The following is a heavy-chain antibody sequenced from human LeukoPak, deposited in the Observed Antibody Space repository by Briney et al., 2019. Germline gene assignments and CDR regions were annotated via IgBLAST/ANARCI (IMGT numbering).Heavy chain of an antibody. CDR2: IYYSGST. J-gene: IGHJ4*02. CDR1: GASISSYY. D-gene: IGHD5-12*01. Sequence: PSETLSLTCTVSGASISSYYWSWIRHPPGKGLEGIGYIYYSGSTNYNPSLKSRVTISVDTSKNQFSLKLSSVTAADTAVYYCARASGWLRLYYFDYWGQGTLVTVSS. CDR3: ARASGWLRLYYFDY. V-gene: IGHV4-59*13.